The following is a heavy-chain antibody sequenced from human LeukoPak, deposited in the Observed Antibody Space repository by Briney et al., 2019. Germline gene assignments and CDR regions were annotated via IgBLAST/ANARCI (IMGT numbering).Heavy chain of an antibody. CDR3: TTIAPAGHFDY. J-gene: IGHJ4*02. D-gene: IGHD6-13*01. Sequence: GGSLRLSCAASGFTFSNAWMSWVRQAPGKGLEWVGRIKSRTDGGTTDYAAPVKGRFTISRDDSKDTLYLLMNSLKTEDTAVYYCTTIAPAGHFDYWGQGTLVTVSS. CDR1: GFTFSNAW. V-gene: IGHV3-15*01. CDR2: IKSRTDGGTT.